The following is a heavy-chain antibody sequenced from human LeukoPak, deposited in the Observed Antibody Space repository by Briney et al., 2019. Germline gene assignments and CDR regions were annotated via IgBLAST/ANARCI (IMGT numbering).Heavy chain of an antibody. J-gene: IGHJ4*02. CDR2: IGSSTSPI. CDR3: ARDYYASGSYPFDY. CDR1: GFTFSRYN. D-gene: IGHD3-10*01. Sequence: GGSLRLSRAASGFTFSRYNMNWVRQAPGKGLEWVSYIGSSTSPIYYADSVKGRFTISRDNAKNSLYLQMNSLRDEDTAVYYCARDYYASGSYPFDYWGQGTLVTVSS. V-gene: IGHV3-48*02.